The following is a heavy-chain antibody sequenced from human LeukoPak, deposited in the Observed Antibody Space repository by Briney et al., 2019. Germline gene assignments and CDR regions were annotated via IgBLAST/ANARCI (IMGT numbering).Heavy chain of an antibody. CDR3: ARGLYDFWSGYYKAPYFDY. V-gene: IGHV4-34*01. Sequence: SETLSLTCAVYGGSFSGYYWSWIRQPPGKGLEWIGEINHSGSTNYNPSPKSRVTISVDTSKNQFSLKLSSVTAADTAVYYCARGLYDFWSGYYKAPYFDYWGQGTLVTVSS. D-gene: IGHD3-3*01. CDR2: INHSGST. J-gene: IGHJ4*02. CDR1: GGSFSGYY.